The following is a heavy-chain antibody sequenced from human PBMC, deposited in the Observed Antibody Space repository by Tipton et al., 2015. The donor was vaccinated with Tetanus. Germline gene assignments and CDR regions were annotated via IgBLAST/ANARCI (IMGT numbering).Heavy chain of an antibody. CDR2: ISYSGSA. J-gene: IGHJ4*02. CDR3: AKHGDRDTIGHHFDY. CDR1: DGSLGTFY. V-gene: IGHV4-59*08. D-gene: IGHD2-21*01. Sequence: TLSLTCTVSDGSLGTFYWTWIRQPPGRGLEWIGYISYSGSAKYNPSLKSRLTISVDTSRAQFSLKLRSVTAADTALYYCAKHGDRDTIGHHFDYWTQGTLVTVSS.